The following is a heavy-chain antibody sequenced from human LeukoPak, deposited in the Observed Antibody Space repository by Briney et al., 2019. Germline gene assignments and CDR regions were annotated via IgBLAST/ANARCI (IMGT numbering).Heavy chain of an antibody. CDR3: ARGIAVQPYYYYYMDV. Sequence: SVKVSCKASGGTFSSYAINWVRQAPGQGLEWMGGIIPIFGTANYAQKFQGRVTITTDESTSTAYMELSSLRSEDTAVYYCARGIAVQPYYYYYMDVWGKGTTVTVSS. CDR2: IIPIFGTA. J-gene: IGHJ6*03. D-gene: IGHD6-19*01. CDR1: GGTFSSYA. V-gene: IGHV1-69*05.